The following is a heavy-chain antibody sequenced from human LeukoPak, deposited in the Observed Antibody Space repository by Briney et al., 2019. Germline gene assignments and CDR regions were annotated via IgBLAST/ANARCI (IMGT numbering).Heavy chain of an antibody. D-gene: IGHD5-12*01. V-gene: IGHV3-21*01. Sequence: PGGSLRLSCAASGFTFSSYTINWVRQAPGKGLEWVSSITSSTGYIYYADSVKGRFTISRDNAKNSLSLQMNSLRAEDTAVYYCARIGSGYEGYYFDYWGQGTLVTVSS. J-gene: IGHJ4*02. CDR2: ITSSTGYI. CDR1: GFTFSSYT. CDR3: ARIGSGYEGYYFDY.